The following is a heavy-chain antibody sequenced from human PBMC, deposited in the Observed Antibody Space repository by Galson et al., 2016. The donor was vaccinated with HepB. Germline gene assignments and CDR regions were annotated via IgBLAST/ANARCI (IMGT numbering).Heavy chain of an antibody. CDR2: ISSSSGTI. CDR3: ARGTQRSTSWTRRAVYYYGLDV. D-gene: IGHD2-2*01. Sequence: SLRLSRAVSGFTFTSFSMNWVRQAPGKGLEWISFISSSSGTIHYADSVKGRFTISRDNARNSLYLQVNSLRDEDTAVYYCARGTQRSTSWTRRAVYYYGLDVWGQGTTVTVSS. CDR1: GFTFTSFS. J-gene: IGHJ6*02. V-gene: IGHV3-48*02.